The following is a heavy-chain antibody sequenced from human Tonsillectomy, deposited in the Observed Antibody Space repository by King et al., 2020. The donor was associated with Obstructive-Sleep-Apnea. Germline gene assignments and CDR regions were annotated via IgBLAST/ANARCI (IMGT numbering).Heavy chain of an antibody. CDR2: SYYSGST. CDR3: SRDGHSSSSRWFDP. D-gene: IGHD6-6*01. Sequence: VQLQESGPGLVKPSETLSLTCTVSGGSISSYYWSWFRQPPGKGLEWIGYSYYSGSTNYNPSLKSRVTISVETSKNQVSLKLSSVTAADTAVDYCSRDGHSSSSRWFDPWGQGTLVTVSS. J-gene: IGHJ5*02. V-gene: IGHV4-59*01. CDR1: GGSISSYY.